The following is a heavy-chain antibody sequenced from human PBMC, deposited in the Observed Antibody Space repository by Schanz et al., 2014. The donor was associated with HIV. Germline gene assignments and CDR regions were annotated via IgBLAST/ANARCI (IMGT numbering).Heavy chain of an antibody. CDR3: ARGGPKAVAAYLNY. V-gene: IGHV1-2*02. CDR1: GYTFTGYY. CDR2: INPNTGDT. J-gene: IGHJ4*02. Sequence: QVHVVQSGAEVKKPGSSVEVSCKASGYTFTGYYIHWVRQAPGQGLEWLGWINPNTGDTNYARKFQARVTVTRDTSVSSAYMELRRLRSDDTAIYYCARGGPKAVAAYLNYWGQGSLVTVSS. D-gene: IGHD6-19*01.